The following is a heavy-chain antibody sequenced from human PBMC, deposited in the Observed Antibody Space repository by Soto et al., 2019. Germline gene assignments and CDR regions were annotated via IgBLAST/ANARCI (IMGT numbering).Heavy chain of an antibody. Sequence: VGSLRLSCAASGFTFNTYAMTWVRQTPGKGLEWVSFITTRGARTYYADPVRGRFTISTDSSRNTLYLQMNSLRPDDTAVYFCARYRSDGSASFDSWGQGTRVTVSS. CDR1: GFTFNTYA. CDR3: ARYRSDGSASFDS. V-gene: IGHV3-23*01. J-gene: IGHJ4*02. D-gene: IGHD3-9*01. CDR2: ITTRGART.